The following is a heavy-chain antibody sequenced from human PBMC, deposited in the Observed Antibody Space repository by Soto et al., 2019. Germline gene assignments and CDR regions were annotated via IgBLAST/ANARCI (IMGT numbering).Heavy chain of an antibody. Sequence: QVHLVQSGAEVRQPGSSVRVSCKASGGTFSGAGVSWVRQAPGQGLEWMGNHIPMFGSTNYAEKFQGRLTISADAPATTAYMDLSSLRSDDTAVYYCARGVGFNYYFDYWGQGALVTVSS. V-gene: IGHV1-69*18. CDR3: ARGVGFNYYFDY. J-gene: IGHJ4*02. CDR1: GGTFSGAG. D-gene: IGHD1-1*01. CDR2: HIPMFGST.